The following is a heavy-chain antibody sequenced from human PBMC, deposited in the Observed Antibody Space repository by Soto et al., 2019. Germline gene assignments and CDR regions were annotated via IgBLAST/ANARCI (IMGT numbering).Heavy chain of an antibody. J-gene: IGHJ6*02. CDR1: GFTFSSYG. V-gene: IGHV3-30*18. D-gene: IGHD3-9*01. CDR3: AKDLDWLLYGMDV. Sequence: GGSLRLSCAASGFTFSSYGMHWVRQAPGKGLEWVAVISYDGSNKYYADSVKGRFTISRDNSKNTLYLQMNSLRAEDTAVYYCAKDLDWLLYGMDVWGQGTTVTVSS. CDR2: ISYDGSNK.